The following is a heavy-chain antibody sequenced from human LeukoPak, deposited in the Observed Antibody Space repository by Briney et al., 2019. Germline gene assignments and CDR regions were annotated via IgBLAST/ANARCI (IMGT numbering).Heavy chain of an antibody. D-gene: IGHD2-15*01. V-gene: IGHV4-61*02. CDR1: GGSISSGTYY. CDR2: IYTSGST. Sequence: PSETLSLTCTVSGGSISSGTYYWSWIRQPAGKGLEWIGRIYTSGSTHYNPSLKSRVSISVDTSKNQFSLKLSSVTAADTAVYYCASNYVPDQLGYCSGGSCYFDYWGQGTLVTVSS. J-gene: IGHJ4*02. CDR3: ASNYVPDQLGYCSGGSCYFDY.